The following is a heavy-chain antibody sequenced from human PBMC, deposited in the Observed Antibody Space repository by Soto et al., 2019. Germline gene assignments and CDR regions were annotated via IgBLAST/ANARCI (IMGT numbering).Heavy chain of an antibody. CDR2: ISWNSGSI. D-gene: IGHD2-15*01. Sequence: GGSLRLSCAASGFTFDDYAMHWVRQAPGKGLEWVSGISWNSGSIGYADSVKGRFTISRDNAKNFLYLQMNSLRAEDTALYYCAKDGYCSGGSCDGFDYWGQGTLVTVSS. CDR3: AKDGYCSGGSCDGFDY. V-gene: IGHV3-9*01. J-gene: IGHJ4*02. CDR1: GFTFDDYA.